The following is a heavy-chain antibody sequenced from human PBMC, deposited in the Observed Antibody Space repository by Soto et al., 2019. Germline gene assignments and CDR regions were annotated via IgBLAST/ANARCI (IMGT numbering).Heavy chain of an antibody. CDR3: AKAAAGTGGLYYYGMDV. CDR1: GFTFSSYA. CDR2: ISGSGGST. D-gene: IGHD6-13*01. Sequence: GGSLRFSCAASGFTFSSYAMSWVRQAPGKGLEWVSGISGSGGSTYYADSVTGRFTISRDNSKNTLYLQMTSLRAEDTAVYYCAKAAAGTGGLYYYGMDVWGQGTTVTVSS. V-gene: IGHV3-23*01. J-gene: IGHJ6*02.